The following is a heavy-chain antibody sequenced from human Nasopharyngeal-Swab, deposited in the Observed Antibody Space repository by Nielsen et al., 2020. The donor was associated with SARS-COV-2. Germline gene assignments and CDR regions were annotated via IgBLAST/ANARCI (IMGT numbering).Heavy chain of an antibody. CDR3: ARARNDFEYSGSENQVFFDH. CDR1: GFTVSSNY. V-gene: IGHV3-53*04. D-gene: IGHD6-6*01. Sequence: GGSLRLSCAASGFTVSSNYMSWVRQAPGKGLEWVSVIYSGGSTYYADSVKGRFTISRHNSKNTLYLQMNSLRAEDTAVYYCARARNDFEYSGSENQVFFDHWGQGSLVTVSS. J-gene: IGHJ4*02. CDR2: IYSGGST.